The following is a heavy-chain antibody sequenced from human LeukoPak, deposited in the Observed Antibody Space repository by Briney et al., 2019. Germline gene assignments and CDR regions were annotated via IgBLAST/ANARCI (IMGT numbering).Heavy chain of an antibody. D-gene: IGHD4-11*01. CDR2: IYYSGST. J-gene: IGHJ4*02. V-gene: IGHV4-59*01. CDR1: GGSISSYY. Sequence: KPSETLSLTCTVSGGSISSYYWSWIRQPPRKGLEWIGYIYYSGSTNYNPSLKSRVTISVDTSKNQFSLKLSSVTAADTAVYYCARLDYSNYGDYWGQGTLVTVSS. CDR3: ARLDYSNYGDY.